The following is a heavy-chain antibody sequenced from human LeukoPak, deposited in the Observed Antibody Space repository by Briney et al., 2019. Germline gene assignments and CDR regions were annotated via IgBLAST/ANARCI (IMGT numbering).Heavy chain of an antibody. Sequence: PGGSLRLSCAASGFTFSSYAMSWVRQAPGKGLDWVSTISGCGGSTFHADSVKGRFTISRDNSKNTLYLQMNSLRAEDTAVYYCAASGRYYSVDYWGQGTLVTASS. J-gene: IGHJ4*02. CDR2: ISGCGGST. V-gene: IGHV3-23*01. D-gene: IGHD3-10*01. CDR1: GFTFSSYA. CDR3: AASGRYYSVDY.